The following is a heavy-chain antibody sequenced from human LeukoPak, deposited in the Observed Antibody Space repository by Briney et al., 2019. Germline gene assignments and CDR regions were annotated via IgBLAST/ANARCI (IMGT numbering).Heavy chain of an antibody. D-gene: IGHD3-3*01. J-gene: IGHJ4*02. CDR3: APKPLRFLEWLSN. CDR1: GFTVSSNY. V-gene: IGHV3-53*01. CDR2: IYSGGST. Sequence: GGSLRLSCAASGFTVSSNYMSWVRQAPGKGLEWVSVIYSGGSTYYADSVKGRFTISRDNSKNTLYLQMNSLRAEDTAVYYCAPKPLRFLEWLSNWGQGTLVTVSS.